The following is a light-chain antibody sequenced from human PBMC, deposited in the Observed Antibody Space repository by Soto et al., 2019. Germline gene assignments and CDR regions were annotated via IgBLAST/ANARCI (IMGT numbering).Light chain of an antibody. Sequence: SALTQPRSVSGSPGQSVTISCTGTSSDVGGYNSVSWYQQHPGKAPKLMIYDVSKRPSGIPDRFSGSKSGNTASLTISGLQAEDEADYYCCSYAGSYTLVFGGGTKLTVL. CDR1: SSDVGGYNS. CDR2: DVS. V-gene: IGLV2-11*01. J-gene: IGLJ2*01. CDR3: CSYAGSYTLV.